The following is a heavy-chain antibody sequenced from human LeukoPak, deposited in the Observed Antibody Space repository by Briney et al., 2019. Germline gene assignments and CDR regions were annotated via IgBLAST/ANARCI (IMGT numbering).Heavy chain of an antibody. CDR2: IYDTGSA. CDR3: ARVDGTGTSFYYYYMDV. V-gene: IGHV4-59*01. D-gene: IGHD1-7*01. Sequence: SETLSLTCTVSGGSITSYSWNWLRQAPGKRLEWIGYIYDTGSADYSPSLKSRASMSVDTSKNQFSLKLSSVTAADTAVYYCARVDGTGTSFYYYYMDVWGKGTTVTVSS. J-gene: IGHJ6*03. CDR1: GGSITSYS.